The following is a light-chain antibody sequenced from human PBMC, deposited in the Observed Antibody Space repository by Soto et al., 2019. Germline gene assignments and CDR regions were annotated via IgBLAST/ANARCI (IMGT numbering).Light chain of an antibody. V-gene: IGKV3D-20*02. Sequence: EIVLTQSPDTLSLSPGERATLFCRASQTLSINSLAWYQQKPGQAPRLLIYAASTRDTGIPDRFNGSGSGTDFTLTISSLQPEDSATYYCQQSYSTPTFGQGTKVEVQ. J-gene: IGKJ1*01. CDR1: QTLSINS. CDR3: QQSYSTPT. CDR2: AAS.